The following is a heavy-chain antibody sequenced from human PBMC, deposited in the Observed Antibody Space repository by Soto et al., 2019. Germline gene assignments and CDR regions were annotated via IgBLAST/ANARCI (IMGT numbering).Heavy chain of an antibody. CDR1: GFRFSDYY. CDR2: ISGTGTTI. CDR3: ARDPYYYASDL. J-gene: IGHJ1*01. D-gene: IGHD3-10*01. Sequence: QVQLVESGGGLVEPGGSLRLSCAASGFRFSDYYMTWIRQAPGKGLEWVSKISGTGTTIYYADSVKGRFTVSRDNAKNSVYLEMNTLRAEDTAVYYCARDPYYYASDLWGQGTLVTVSS. V-gene: IGHV3-11*01.